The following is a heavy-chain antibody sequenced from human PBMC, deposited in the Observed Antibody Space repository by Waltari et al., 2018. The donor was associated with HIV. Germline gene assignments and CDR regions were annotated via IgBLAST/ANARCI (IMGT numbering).Heavy chain of an antibody. CDR2: KWHDGKNK. CDR1: GITFSVNG. V-gene: IGHV3-33*01. CDR3: AREDHSRGGFDY. Sequence: QVRLVESGGGVVQPGKSLRLTCVVSGITFSVNGMQWVRQAPGKGLDWVAVKWHDGKNKYYADSVKGRFTISRDNSKNTLYLQMRSLRVDDTAVYYCAREDHSRGGFDYWGQGTLVSVSS. J-gene: IGHJ4*02. D-gene: IGHD4-4*01.